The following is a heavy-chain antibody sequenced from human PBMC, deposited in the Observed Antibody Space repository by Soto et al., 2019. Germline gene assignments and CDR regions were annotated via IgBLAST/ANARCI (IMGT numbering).Heavy chain of an antibody. CDR3: ARDSGRPKVRADYYGMDV. CDR1: GGTFSSYA. CDR2: IIPIFGTA. Sequence: QVQLVQSGAEVKKPGSSVKVSCKASGGTFSSYAISWVRQAPGQGLEWMGGIIPIFGTANYAQKFQGRVTITADEATSTAYMERSSLRSEDTAVYYCARDSGRPKVRADYYGMDVWGQGTTVTVSS. J-gene: IGHJ6*02. V-gene: IGHV1-69*01. D-gene: IGHD6-25*01.